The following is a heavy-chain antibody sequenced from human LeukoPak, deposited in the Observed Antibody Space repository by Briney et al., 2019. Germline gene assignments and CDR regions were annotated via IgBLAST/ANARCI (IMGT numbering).Heavy chain of an antibody. CDR2: ISSSGGST. J-gene: IGHJ6*02. CDR3: AKDRVYGMDV. V-gene: IGHV3-23*01. D-gene: IGHD3-10*01. Sequence: PGGSLRLSCAASGFTFSNYAMNWVRQAPGKGLEWVSAISSSGGSTYYADSVKGRFTISRDNSKNTPYLQMNSLRAEDTAVYYCAKDRVYGMDVWGQGTTVTVSS. CDR1: GFTFSNYA.